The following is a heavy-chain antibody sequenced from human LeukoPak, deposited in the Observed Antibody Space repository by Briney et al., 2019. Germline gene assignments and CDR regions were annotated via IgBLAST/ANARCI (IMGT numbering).Heavy chain of an antibody. D-gene: IGHD3-16*01. CDR2: IWRDGSNK. CDR3: AKEGDAYDSYYYYYMDV. J-gene: IGHJ6*03. CDR1: GFTFSSFG. V-gene: IGHV3-33*06. Sequence: PGRSLRLSCAASGFTFSSFGMQWVRQAPGKGLEWVAVIWRDGSNKNYADSVKGRFTISRDNSKNTLYLLMDSLRAEDTAVYYCAKEGDAYDSYYYYYMDVWGKGTTVTVSS.